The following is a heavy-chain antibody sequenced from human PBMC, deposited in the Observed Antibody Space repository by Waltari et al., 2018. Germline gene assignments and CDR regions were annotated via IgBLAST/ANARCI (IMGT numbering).Heavy chain of an antibody. J-gene: IGHJ3*02. Sequence: QVQLVQSGAEVKKPGSSVKVSCKASGGTFSSYAISWVRQAPGQGLEWMGRIIPIFGTANYEQKFQGRVTITADTSTDTAYMELSSLRSEDTAVYYCASHGPDYSSSPFDIWGQGTMVTVSS. CDR2: IIPIFGTA. D-gene: IGHD6-6*01. CDR3: ASHGPDYSSSPFDI. V-gene: IGHV1-69*08. CDR1: GGTFSSYA.